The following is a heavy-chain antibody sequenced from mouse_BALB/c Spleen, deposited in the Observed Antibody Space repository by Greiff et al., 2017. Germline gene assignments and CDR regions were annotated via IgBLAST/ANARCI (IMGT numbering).Heavy chain of an antibody. CDR2: IWSGGST. D-gene: IGHD1-1*01. V-gene: IGHV2-4-1*01. CDR3: ARNSYYYGSSYNYYAMDY. J-gene: IGHJ4*01. CDR1: GFSLTSYG. Sequence: VQLKQSGPGLVQPSQSLSITCTVSGFSLTSYGVHWVRQSPGKGLEWLGVIWSGGSTDYNAAFISRLSISKDNSKSQVFFKMNSLQADDTAIYYCARNSYYYGSSYNYYAMDYWGQGTSVTVSS.